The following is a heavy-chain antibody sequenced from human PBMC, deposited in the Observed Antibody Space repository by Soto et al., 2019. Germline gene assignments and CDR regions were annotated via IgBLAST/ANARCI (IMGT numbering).Heavy chain of an antibody. CDR1: GGSFSGYY. CDR3: ARLRFLLPGITMVRVVIPEARYYYGMDV. CDR2: INHSGST. D-gene: IGHD3-10*01. J-gene: IGHJ6*02. V-gene: IGHV4-34*01. Sequence: QVQLQQWGAGLLKPSETLSLTCAVYGGSFSGYYWSWIRQPPGKGLEWIGEINHSGSTNYNPSLSSRVTITVDTSKNQFSLKLSSVTAADTAVYYWARLRFLLPGITMVRVVIPEARYYYGMDVWGQGTTVTVSS.